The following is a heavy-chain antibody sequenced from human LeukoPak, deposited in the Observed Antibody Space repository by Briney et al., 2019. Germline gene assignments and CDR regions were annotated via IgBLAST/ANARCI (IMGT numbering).Heavy chain of an antibody. D-gene: IGHD5-12*01. CDR2: GDPEDGET. CDR1: GYIVTDYY. J-gene: IGHJ6*02. V-gene: IGHV1-69-2*01. CDR3: ARDGGYSGYDYYYYGMDV. Sequence: GASVTVSCQASGYIVTDYYMHWVQQARGKGREWMGRGDPEDGETIYADKFQGRVTITADTSTDTAYMELSSLRAEDTAVYYCARDGGYSGYDYYYYGMDVWGQGTTVTVSS.